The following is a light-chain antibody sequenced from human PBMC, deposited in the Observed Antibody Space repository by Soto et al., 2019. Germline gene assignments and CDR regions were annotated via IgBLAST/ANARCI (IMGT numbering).Light chain of an antibody. V-gene: IGKV4-1*01. Sequence: DIVMTQSPDSLAVSLGERATINCKSSQSVSHISNNKSYLAWYQQKSGQPPNLLIYWTSTRESGVPDRVSGSESGTDLTLNISSLQADDVAVYYCQQFYSSPFTFGPGTKLHIQ. CDR2: WTS. CDR3: QQFYSSPFT. J-gene: IGKJ3*01. CDR1: QSVSHISNNKSY.